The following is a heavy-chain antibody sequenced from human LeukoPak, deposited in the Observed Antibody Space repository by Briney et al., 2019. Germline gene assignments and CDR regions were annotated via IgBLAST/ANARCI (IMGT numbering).Heavy chain of an antibody. D-gene: IGHD3-22*01. CDR2: IIPIFGTA. CDR3: ASATYYYDSSGYYYFDY. Sequence: SVKVSCKASGGTFSSYAISWVRQAPGQGLEWMGGIIPIFGTANYAQKFQGRVTITADESTSTAYMELSSLRSEDTAVYYCASATYYYDSSGYYYFDYWGQGTLVTVSS. J-gene: IGHJ4*02. V-gene: IGHV1-69*13. CDR1: GGTFSSYA.